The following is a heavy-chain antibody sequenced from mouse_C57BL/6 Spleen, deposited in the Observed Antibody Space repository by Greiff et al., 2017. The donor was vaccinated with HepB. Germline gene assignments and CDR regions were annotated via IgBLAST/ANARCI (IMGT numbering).Heavy chain of an antibody. D-gene: IGHD1-1*01. CDR1: GYTFTDYY. Sequence: VQLKQSGPVLVKPGASVKMSCKASGYTFTDYYMNWVKQSHGKSLEWIGVINPYNGGTSSNQKFKGKATLTVDKSSSTAYMELNSRTSEDSAVYYCARGDYYGPFDYWGQGTTLTVSS. CDR2: INPYNGGT. V-gene: IGHV1-19*01. J-gene: IGHJ2*01. CDR3: ARGDYYGPFDY.